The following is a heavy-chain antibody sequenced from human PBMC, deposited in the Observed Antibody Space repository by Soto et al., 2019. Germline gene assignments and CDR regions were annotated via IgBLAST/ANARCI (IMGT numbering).Heavy chain of an antibody. V-gene: IGHV4-30-4*01. J-gene: IGHJ4*02. CDR3: ARDVGPLSSGEEPYDY. Sequence: PSETLSLTCTVSGGSISSGDYYWSWIRQPPGKGLEWIGYIYYSGSTYYNPSLKSRVTISVDTSKNQFSLKLSSVTAADTAVYYCARDVGPLSSGEEPYDYWGQGTLVTVSS. CDR2: IYYSGST. D-gene: IGHD1-26*01. CDR1: GGSISSGDYY.